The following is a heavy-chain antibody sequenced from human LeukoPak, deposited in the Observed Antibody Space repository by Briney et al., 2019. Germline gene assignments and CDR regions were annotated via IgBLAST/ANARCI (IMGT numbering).Heavy chain of an antibody. CDR1: GCSVSSGSYY. D-gene: IGHD6-13*01. J-gene: IGHJ4*02. CDR3: ARDQGGYSSSWIDY. V-gene: IGHV4-61*01. CDR2: IYYSGST. Sequence: PSETLSLTCTVSGCSVSSGSYYWSWIRQPPGKGLEWIGYIYYSGSTNYNPSLKSRVTISVDTSKNQFSLKLSSVTAADTAVYYCARDQGGYSSSWIDYWGQGTLVTVSS.